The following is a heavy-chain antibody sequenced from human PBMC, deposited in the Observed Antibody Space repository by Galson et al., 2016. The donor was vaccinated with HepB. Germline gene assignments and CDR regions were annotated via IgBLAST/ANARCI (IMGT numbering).Heavy chain of an antibody. V-gene: IGHV6-1*01. CDR1: GDSVSNNFAA. Sequence: CAISGDSVSNNFAAWVWIRQSPSRGLEWLGRTYYRSQWNYDYAVSVQSRLFITPDTPKNQFSLQLTSVTPEDTAVYYCARAIWLGRGMDAWGQGTTVTVSS. CDR3: ARAIWLGRGMDA. J-gene: IGHJ6*02. D-gene: IGHD3-10*01. CDR2: TYYRSQWNY.